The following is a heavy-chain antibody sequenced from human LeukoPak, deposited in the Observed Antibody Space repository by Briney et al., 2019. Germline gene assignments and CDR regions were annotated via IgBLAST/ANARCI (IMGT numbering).Heavy chain of an antibody. CDR2: IYHSGSA. D-gene: IGHD2-15*01. CDR3: ARGYCSGGSCYQPGGYDY. J-gene: IGHJ4*02. CDR1: GGSISSGGYS. V-gene: IGHV4-30-2*01. Sequence: PSQTLSLTCAVSGGSISSGGYSWSWIRQPPGKGLEWIGYIYHSGSAYYNPSLKSRVTISVDRSKNQFSLKLSSVTAADTAVYYCARGYCSGGSCYQPGGYDYWGQGTLVTVSS.